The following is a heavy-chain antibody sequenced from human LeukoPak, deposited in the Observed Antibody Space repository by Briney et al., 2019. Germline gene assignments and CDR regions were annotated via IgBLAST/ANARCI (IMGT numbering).Heavy chain of an antibody. CDR1: GFTFSRYW. CDR3: ASGAYYFDY. J-gene: IGHJ4*02. CDR2: INSDGSST. Sequence: GGSLRPSCAASGFTFSRYWMHWVRQVPGKGLVWVSRINSDGSSTSYADSVKGRFTISRDNAKNTLYLQTNSLRAEDTAVYYCASGAYYFDYWGQGTLVTVSS. V-gene: IGHV3-74*01. D-gene: IGHD4-17*01.